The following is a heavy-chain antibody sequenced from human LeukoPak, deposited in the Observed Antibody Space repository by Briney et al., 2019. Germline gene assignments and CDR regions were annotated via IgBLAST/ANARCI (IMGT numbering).Heavy chain of an antibody. Sequence: GGSLRLSCAASGFTFDDYGMSWVRQAPGKGLEWVSGTNWNGGSTGYADSVKGRFTISRDNAKNSLYLQMNSLRAEDTALYYCASFGSNYDILTGDYWGQGTLVTVSS. CDR2: TNWNGGST. D-gene: IGHD3-9*01. CDR1: GFTFDDYG. V-gene: IGHV3-20*04. CDR3: ASFGSNYDILTGDY. J-gene: IGHJ4*02.